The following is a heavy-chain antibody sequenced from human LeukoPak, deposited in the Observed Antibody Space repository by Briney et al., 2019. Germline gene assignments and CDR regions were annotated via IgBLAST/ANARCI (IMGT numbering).Heavy chain of an antibody. CDR1: GGSISSYY. V-gene: IGHV4-34*01. J-gene: IGHJ5*02. CDR3: ARGLQSFDP. Sequence: KSSETLSLTCTVSGGSISSYYWSWIRQPPGKGLEWIGEINHSGSTNYNPSLKSRVTISVDTSKNQFSLKLSSVTAADTAVYYCARGLQSFDPWGQGTLVTVSS. CDR2: INHSGST.